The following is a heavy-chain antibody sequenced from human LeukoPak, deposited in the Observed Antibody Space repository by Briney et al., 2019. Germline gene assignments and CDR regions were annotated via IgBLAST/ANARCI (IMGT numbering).Heavy chain of an antibody. CDR3: ARLPYYYDSSGYYVFDY. V-gene: IGHV4-39*01. J-gene: IGHJ4*02. D-gene: IGHD3-22*01. Sequence: PSQTLSLTWTVSGGSISSRSYYWGWIRQPPGKGLEWIGRIYYSGSTYYNPSLKSRVTISVDTSKNQFSLKLSSVTAADTAVYYCARLPYYYDSSGYYVFDYWGQGTLVTVSS. CDR2: IYYSGST. CDR1: GGSISSRSYY.